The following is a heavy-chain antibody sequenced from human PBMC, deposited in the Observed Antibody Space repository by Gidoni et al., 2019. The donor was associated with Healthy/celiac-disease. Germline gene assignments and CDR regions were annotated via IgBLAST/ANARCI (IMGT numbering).Heavy chain of an antibody. Sequence: QVQLQESGTGLVKPSETLSHTCTVSGRSISSYYWSWIRQPPGKGLEWIGYIYYSGSTNYNPSLKSRVTISVDTSKNQFSLKLSSVTAADTAVYYWARADYGDYGCAFDIWGQGTMVTVSS. CDR3: ARADYGDYGCAFDI. D-gene: IGHD4-17*01. J-gene: IGHJ3*02. V-gene: IGHV4-59*01. CDR1: GRSISSYY. CDR2: IYYSGST.